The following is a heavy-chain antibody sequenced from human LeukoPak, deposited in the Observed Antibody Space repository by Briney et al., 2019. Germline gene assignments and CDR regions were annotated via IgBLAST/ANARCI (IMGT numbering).Heavy chain of an antibody. CDR1: GYTFTSYA. V-gene: IGHV1-3*01. CDR2: INAGNGNT. Sequence: ASVKVSFKASGYTFTSYAMHWVRQAPGQRLEWMGWINAGNGNTKYSQKFQGRVTITRDTSASTAYMELSSLRSEDTAVYYCARKEVGATFDYWGQGTLVTVSS. D-gene: IGHD1-26*01. J-gene: IGHJ4*02. CDR3: ARKEVGATFDY.